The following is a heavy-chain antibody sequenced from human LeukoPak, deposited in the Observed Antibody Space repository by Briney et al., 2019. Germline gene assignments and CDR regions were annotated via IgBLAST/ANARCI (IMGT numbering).Heavy chain of an antibody. J-gene: IGHJ4*02. CDR1: GGSISSYY. V-gene: IGHV4-59*01. CDR3: ASSNDYGDFHFDY. D-gene: IGHD4-17*01. Sequence: SETLSLTCTVSGGSISSYYSSWIRQPPGKGLEWIGYIYYSGSTNYNPSLKSRVTISVDTSKNQFSLKLSSVTAADTAVYYCASSNDYGDFHFDYWGQGTLVTVSS. CDR2: IYYSGST.